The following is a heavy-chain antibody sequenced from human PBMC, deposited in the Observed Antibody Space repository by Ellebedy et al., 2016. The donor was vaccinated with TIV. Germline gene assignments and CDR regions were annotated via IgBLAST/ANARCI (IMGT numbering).Heavy chain of an antibody. CDR1: GDTFTKYW. V-gene: IGHV5-51*01. Sequence: PGGSLRLSCKGSGDTFTKYWIGWVRQMPGKGLEWMGIIYPGDSDTRYSPSFQGQVTIAADKSINTAYLQWSSLKASDTAMYYCVRRYGAQAPFDYWGQGTLVTVSS. J-gene: IGHJ4*02. CDR3: VRRYGAQAPFDY. D-gene: IGHD4/OR15-4a*01. CDR2: IYPGDSDT.